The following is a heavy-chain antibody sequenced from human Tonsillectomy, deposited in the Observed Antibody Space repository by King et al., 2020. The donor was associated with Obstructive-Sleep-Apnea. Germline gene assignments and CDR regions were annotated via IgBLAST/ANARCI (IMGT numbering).Heavy chain of an antibody. CDR1: GYIFTGYY. D-gene: IGHD3-9*01. V-gene: IGHV1-2*04. CDR2: INPNSGGT. Sequence: QLVQSGTEVKKPGASVKISCRASGYIFTGYYIHWERQAPGQGLEWMGWINPNSGGTNYAQNFQDWVTMTSDTSIGTAYMELSRLKSDDTAMYYCAREDDILTHDAFDIWGQGTMVTVSS. J-gene: IGHJ3*02. CDR3: AREDDILTHDAFDI.